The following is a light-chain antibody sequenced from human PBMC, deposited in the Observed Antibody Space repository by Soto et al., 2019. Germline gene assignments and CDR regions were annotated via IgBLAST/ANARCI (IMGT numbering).Light chain of an antibody. V-gene: IGLV1-40*01. CDR1: SSNIGAGYD. CDR3: QSYDSSLSGL. CDR2: GNS. J-gene: IGLJ2*01. Sequence: QSVLTQRPSVSGAPGQRVTISCTGSSSNIGAGYDVHWYQQLPGTAPKLLIYGNSNRPSGVPDRFSGSKSGTSASLAITGLQAEDEADYYCQSYDSSLSGLFGGGTKVTVL.